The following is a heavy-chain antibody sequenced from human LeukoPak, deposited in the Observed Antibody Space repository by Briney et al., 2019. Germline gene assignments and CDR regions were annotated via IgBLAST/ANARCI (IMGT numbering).Heavy chain of an antibody. D-gene: IGHD3-22*01. J-gene: IGHJ3*02. CDR2: IYTSGST. CDR3: ARDWYYYDSSGYRGWAFDI. CDR1: GGSISSGSYY. Sequence: SQTLSLTCTVSGGSISSGSYYWSWIRQPAGKGQEWIGRIYTSGSTNYNPSLKSRVTISVDTSKNQFSLKLSSVTAADTAVYYCARDWYYYDSSGYRGWAFDIWGQGTMVTVSS. V-gene: IGHV4-61*02.